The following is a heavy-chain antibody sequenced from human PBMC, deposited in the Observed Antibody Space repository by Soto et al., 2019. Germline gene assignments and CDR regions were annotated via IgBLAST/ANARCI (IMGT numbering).Heavy chain of an antibody. Sequence: SETLSLTCTVSGGSISSYYWSWIRQPPRTGLERIGYIYFSGSANYNPSLKSRVTIPVDTSKNQFSLKLSSVTAADTAVYYCARDGRFLEWLPDYYYYYMDVWGKGTTVTVSS. D-gene: IGHD3-3*01. CDR1: GGSISSYY. V-gene: IGHV4-59*01. CDR2: IYFSGSA. J-gene: IGHJ6*03. CDR3: ARDGRFLEWLPDYYYYYMDV.